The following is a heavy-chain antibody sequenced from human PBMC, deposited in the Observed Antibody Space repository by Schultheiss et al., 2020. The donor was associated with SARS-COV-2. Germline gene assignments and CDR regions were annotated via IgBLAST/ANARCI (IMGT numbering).Heavy chain of an antibody. V-gene: IGHV4-30-4*08. Sequence: SETLSLTCTVSGGSISSGGYYWSWIRQHPGKGLEWIGYIYYSGSTYYNPSLKSRVTISVDTSKNQFSLKLSSVTAADTAVYYCARGFRDSSGYGYWGQGTLVTVSS. D-gene: IGHD3-22*01. CDR3: ARGFRDSSGYGY. J-gene: IGHJ4*02. CDR1: GGSISSGGYY. CDR2: IYYSGST.